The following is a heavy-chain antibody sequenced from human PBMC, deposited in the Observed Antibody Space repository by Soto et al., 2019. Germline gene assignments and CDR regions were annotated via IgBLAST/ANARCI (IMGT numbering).Heavy chain of an antibody. D-gene: IGHD3-9*01. CDR1: GFTFNRYA. J-gene: IGHJ4*02. CDR2: IGSSGADI. Sequence: GGSLRLSCAASGFTFNRYAMNWVRQTPGKGLEWVSCIGSSGADIYYTDSVKGRFTISRDNSKSTLYLHMTSLSAEDTAIYYCARARNAVLRYFDWFSYYFDYWGQGTLVTVSS. V-gene: IGHV3-23*01. CDR3: ARARNAVLRYFDWFSYYFDY.